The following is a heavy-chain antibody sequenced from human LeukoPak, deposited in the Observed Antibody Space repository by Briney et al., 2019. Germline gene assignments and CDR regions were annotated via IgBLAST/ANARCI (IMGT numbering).Heavy chain of an antibody. D-gene: IGHD6-13*01. V-gene: IGHV1-69*01. Sequence: GSSVKVSCKASGSTFSSYAISWVRQAPGQGLEWMGGIIPIFGTANYAQKFQGRVTITADESTSTAYMELSSLRSEDTAVYYCARGGIAAILNWFDPWGQGTLVTVSS. J-gene: IGHJ5*02. CDR2: IIPIFGTA. CDR3: ARGGIAAILNWFDP. CDR1: GSTFSSYA.